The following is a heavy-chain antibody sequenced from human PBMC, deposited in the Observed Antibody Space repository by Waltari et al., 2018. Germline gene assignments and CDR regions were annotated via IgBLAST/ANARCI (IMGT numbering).Heavy chain of an antibody. CDR2: VIPLSGST. CDR3: AKKLPTSTWKYFYHGLDV. Sequence: QVQLVQSGAEVKKPGSSVKVSCQASGGTFTSYAISWVRQAPGQGLAWMGGVIPLSGSTNYAQKFQGRLTMTADDSTSTAYMDLSGLTSDDTAVYFCAKKLPTSTWKYFYHGLDVWGQGTTVVVSS. CDR1: GGTFTSYA. J-gene: IGHJ6*02. D-gene: IGHD6-13*01. V-gene: IGHV1-69*01.